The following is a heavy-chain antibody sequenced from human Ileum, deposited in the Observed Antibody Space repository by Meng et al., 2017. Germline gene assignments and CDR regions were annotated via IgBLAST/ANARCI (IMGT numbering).Heavy chain of an antibody. Sequence: GGSLRLSCAASGFTFSNYWMSWVRQAPGKGLEWVANIKEDGSDKYYVDSVKGRFTISRDDPKNSLYLQMNSLRAEDTAVYFCARNKRGDVWGQGTMVT. CDR3: ARNKRGDV. D-gene: IGHD1/OR15-1a*01. CDR2: IKEDGSDK. V-gene: IGHV3-7*01. J-gene: IGHJ3*01. CDR1: GFTFSNYW.